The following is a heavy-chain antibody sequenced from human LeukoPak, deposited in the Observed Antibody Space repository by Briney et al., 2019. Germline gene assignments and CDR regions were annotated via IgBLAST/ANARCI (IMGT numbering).Heavy chain of an antibody. CDR2: IYYSGST. J-gene: IGHJ4*02. CDR3: ARGRGVVVVLPMYYFDY. Sequence: SETLSLTCTVSGGSISSSSYYWGWIRQPPGKGLEWIGSIYYSGSTYYNPSLKSRVTISVDTSKNQFSLKLSSVTAADTAVYYCARGRGVVVVLPMYYFDYWGQGTLVTVSS. D-gene: IGHD2-15*01. V-gene: IGHV4-39*01. CDR1: GGSISSSSYY.